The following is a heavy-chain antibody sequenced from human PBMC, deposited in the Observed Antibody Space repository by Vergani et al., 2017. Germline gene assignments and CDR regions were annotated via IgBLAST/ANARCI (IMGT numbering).Heavy chain of an antibody. J-gene: IGHJ4*02. CDR3: ARPAVGYSYARPLDY. Sequence: EVQLVESGGGLVQPGGSLRLSCAASGFTFSSYWMHWVRQAPGKGLVWVSRINSDGSSTSYADSVKGRFTISRDNAKNTLYLQMNSLRAEDTAVYYCARPAVGYSYARPLDYWGQGTLVTVSS. CDR1: GFTFSSYW. V-gene: IGHV3-74*01. CDR2: INSDGSST. D-gene: IGHD5-18*01.